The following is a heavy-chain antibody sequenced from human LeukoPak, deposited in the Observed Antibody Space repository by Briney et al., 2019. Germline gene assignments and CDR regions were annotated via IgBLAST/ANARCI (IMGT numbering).Heavy chain of an antibody. V-gene: IGHV3-7*01. D-gene: IGHD3-22*01. CDR3: ARSYYYDSSGYYYAPNYYYYGMDV. CDR2: IKQDGSEK. Sequence: PGGSLRLSCAASGFTFSSYWMSWVRQAPGKGLEWVANIKQDGSEKYYVDSVKGRFTISRDNAKNSLYLQMNSLRAEDTAVYYCARSYYYDSSGYYYAPNYYYYGMDVWGQGTTVTVSS. CDR1: GFTFSSYW. J-gene: IGHJ6*02.